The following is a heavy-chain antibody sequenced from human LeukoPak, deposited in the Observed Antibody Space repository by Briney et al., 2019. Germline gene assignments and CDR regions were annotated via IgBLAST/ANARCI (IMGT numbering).Heavy chain of an antibody. CDR3: AKGGSIVVVPSALVY. V-gene: IGHV3-30*02. CDR2: IRYDGSNT. CDR1: GFSFNTCA. D-gene: IGHD2-2*01. J-gene: IGHJ4*02. Sequence: PGGSLRLSCAASGFSFNTCAMHWVRQAPGKGLEWVTFIRYDGSNTYYADSVKGRFTISRDNSKNTLNLQMNSLRPEDTAVYYCAKGGSIVVVPSALVYGGQGTLVTVSS.